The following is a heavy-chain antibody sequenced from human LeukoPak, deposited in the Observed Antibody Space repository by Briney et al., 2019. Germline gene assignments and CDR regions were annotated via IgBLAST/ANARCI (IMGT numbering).Heavy chain of an antibody. J-gene: IGHJ4*02. D-gene: IGHD3-3*01. CDR2: INHSGST. Sequence: GSLRLSCAASGFTFSSYWMSWIRQPPGKGLEWIGEINHSGSTNYNPSLKSRVTISVDTSKNQFSLKLSSVTAADTAVYYCARANDDFWSGYKDYFDYWGQGTLVTVSS. CDR3: ARANDDFWSGYKDYFDY. V-gene: IGHV4-34*01. CDR1: GFTFSSYW.